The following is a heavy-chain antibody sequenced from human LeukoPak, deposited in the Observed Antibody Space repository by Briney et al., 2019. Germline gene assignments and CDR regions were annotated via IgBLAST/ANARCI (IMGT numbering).Heavy chain of an antibody. CDR3: ARETRLGLYYYGMDV. Sequence: GGSLRLSCAASGFTVSGNFMSWVRQAPGKGLEWVSVIYSGGSTYYADSVMGRFTISRDTSKNTLYLQMNSLRAEDTAVYYCARETRLGLYYYGMDVWAKGPRSPSP. CDR1: GFTVSGNF. D-gene: IGHD6-19*01. J-gene: IGHJ6*02. V-gene: IGHV3-66*01. CDR2: IYSGGST.